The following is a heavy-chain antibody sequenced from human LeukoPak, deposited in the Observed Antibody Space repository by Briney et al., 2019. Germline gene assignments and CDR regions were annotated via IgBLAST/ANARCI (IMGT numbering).Heavy chain of an antibody. CDR3: TTEDIVATPGSDY. CDR1: GFTFSSYA. Sequence: GGSLRLSCAASGFTFSSYAMHWVRQAPGKGLEWVGRIKSKTDGGTTDYAAPVKGRFTISRDDSKNTLYLQMNSLKTEDTAVYYCTTEDIVATPGSDYWGQGTLVTVSS. D-gene: IGHD5-12*01. J-gene: IGHJ4*02. CDR2: IKSKTDGGTT. V-gene: IGHV3-15*01.